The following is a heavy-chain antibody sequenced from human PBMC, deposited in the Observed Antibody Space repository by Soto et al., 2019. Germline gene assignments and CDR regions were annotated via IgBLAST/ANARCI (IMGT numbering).Heavy chain of an antibody. CDR2: IIPLYGTT. CDR1: GDTFSSYA. Sequence: ASVKVSCKASGDTFSSYAISWVRQAPGHGLEWMGGIIPLYGTTNYAQKFQDRVTITADESTSTAYMELSSLRSEDTAAYHCARAGLDPAAILGGYSISFVRAVGGKGTT. V-gene: IGHV1-69*13. CDR3: ARAGLDPAAILGGYSISFVRAV. D-gene: IGHD2-21*02. J-gene: IGHJ6*03.